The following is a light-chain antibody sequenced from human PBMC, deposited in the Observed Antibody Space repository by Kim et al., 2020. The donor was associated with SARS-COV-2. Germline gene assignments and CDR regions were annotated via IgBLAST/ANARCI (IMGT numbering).Light chain of an antibody. CDR2: SNN. J-gene: IGLJ7*01. CDR1: SSNIGGNT. CDR3: AAWDDSLNGDV. V-gene: IGLV1-44*01. Sequence: QSVLTQPTSASGTPGQRVTISCSGSSSNIGGNTVNWYQQLPGTAPKLLIYSNNQRPSGVPDRFSGSKSGTSASLAISGLQSEDEADYYCAAWDDSLNGDVFGGGTQLTVL.